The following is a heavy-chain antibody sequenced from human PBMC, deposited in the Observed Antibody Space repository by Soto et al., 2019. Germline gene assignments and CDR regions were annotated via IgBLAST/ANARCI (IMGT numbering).Heavy chain of an antibody. CDR1: GDTFSFYT. V-gene: IGHV1-69*02. J-gene: IGHJ4*02. CDR2: VNPILSMS. Sequence: QVQMVQSGAEVKKPGSSVKVSCKASGDTFSFYTINWVRQAPGLGLEWMGRVNPILSMSNYAQKFQGRVTMTADKSTSTGYTELRSLRSEDTAFYYCATSYGSGYRAFDYWGQGALVTVSS. CDR3: ATSYGSGYRAFDY. D-gene: IGHD3-10*01.